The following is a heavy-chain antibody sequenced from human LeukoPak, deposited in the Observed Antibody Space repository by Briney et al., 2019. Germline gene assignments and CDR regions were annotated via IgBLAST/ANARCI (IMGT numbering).Heavy chain of an antibody. J-gene: IGHJ6*03. CDR3: ARVGFPTYYYYMDV. Sequence: ASVKVSCKASGYTFTSYAMNWVRQAPGQGLEWMGWININTGNPTYAQGFTGRFVFSLDTSVSTAYLQISSLKAEDTAMYYCARVGFPTYYYYMDVWGKGTTVTVSS. CDR1: GYTFTSYA. V-gene: IGHV7-4-1*02. D-gene: IGHD3-10*01. CDR2: ININTGNP.